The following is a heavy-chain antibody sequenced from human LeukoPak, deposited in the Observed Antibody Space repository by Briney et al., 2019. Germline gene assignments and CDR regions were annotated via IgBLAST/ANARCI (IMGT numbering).Heavy chain of an antibody. Sequence: GGSPKIFCKGSGYSFTSYWIGWGRQVPGKGLEWVGIIYPGDSDTRYSQSFQGQVNISADKSISTAYLPWSSLKASDTAMYYCARQVSDYSNYVDYFDYWGQGTLVTVSS. J-gene: IGHJ4*02. CDR2: IYPGDSDT. CDR3: ARQVSDYSNYVDYFDY. D-gene: IGHD4-4*01. CDR1: GYSFTSYW. V-gene: IGHV5-51*01.